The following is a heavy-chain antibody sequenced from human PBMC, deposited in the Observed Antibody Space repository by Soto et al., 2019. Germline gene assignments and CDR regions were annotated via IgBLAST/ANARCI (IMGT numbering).Heavy chain of an antibody. D-gene: IGHD2-21*02. CDR1: GGSISSGGYY. CDR3: ARVCGDDCHNGMDV. V-gene: IGHV4-31*03. Sequence: QVQLQESGPGLVKPSQTLSLTCTVSGGSISSGGYYWSGIRQHPGKGLEWIGYIYYSGSTYYNPSLKSRLTISVDTSKNQFSLKLSSVTAADTAVYSCARVCGDDCHNGMDVWGQGTTVTVSS. J-gene: IGHJ6*02. CDR2: IYYSGST.